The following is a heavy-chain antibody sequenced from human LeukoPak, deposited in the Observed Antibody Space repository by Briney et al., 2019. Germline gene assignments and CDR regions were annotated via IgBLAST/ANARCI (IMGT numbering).Heavy chain of an antibody. J-gene: IGHJ4*02. V-gene: IGHV4-30-4*01. CDR3: ARRPSQLTGEFDY. CDR2: IYYSGST. CDR1: GGSISSGDYY. D-gene: IGHD7-27*01. Sequence: SQTLSLTCTVSGGSISSGDYYWSWIRQPPGKGLEWIGYIYYSGSTYYNPSLKSRVTISVDTSKNQFSLKPSSVTAADTAVYYCARRPSQLTGEFDYWGQGTLVTVSS.